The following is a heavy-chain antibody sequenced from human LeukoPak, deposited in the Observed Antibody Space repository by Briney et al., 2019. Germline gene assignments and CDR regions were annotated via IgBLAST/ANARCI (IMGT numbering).Heavy chain of an antibody. D-gene: IGHD2-2*01. J-gene: IGHJ6*02. Sequence: ASVKVSCKASGYTFTSYGISWVRQAPGQGLEWMGWISAYNGNTNYAQKLQGRVTMTTDTSTSTAYMELRSLRSDDTAVCYCARVSYCSSTSCPVSYYYYYGMDVWGQGTTVTVSS. CDR2: ISAYNGNT. V-gene: IGHV1-18*01. CDR1: GYTFTSYG. CDR3: ARVSYCSSTSCPVSYYYYYGMDV.